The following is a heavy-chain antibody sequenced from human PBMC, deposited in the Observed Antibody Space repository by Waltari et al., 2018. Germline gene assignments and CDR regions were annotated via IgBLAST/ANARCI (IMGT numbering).Heavy chain of an antibody. V-gene: IGHV4-39*07. CDR2: IYYSGTT. Sequence: QLQLQESGPGLVKPSETLSLTCTVSGGSISSSTYYWGWIRQTPGKGLECIGSIYYSGTTYHNPSLKSRITISIDTSQNQFSLKLYSVTAADTAVYYCARLPLNYAVDVWGQGTTVTVS. D-gene: IGHD3-9*01. CDR3: ARLPLNYAVDV. J-gene: IGHJ6*02. CDR1: GGSISSSTYY.